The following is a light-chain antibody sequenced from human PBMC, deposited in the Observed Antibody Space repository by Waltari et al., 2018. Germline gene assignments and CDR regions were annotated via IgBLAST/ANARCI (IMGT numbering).Light chain of an antibody. Sequence: DIQMTQSPSSLSASVGDRVTITRRASQYISSYLNWYQQKPGKAPKLLMYAASSLQSGVPSRFSGSGSGTDFTLTISSLQPEDFATYYCQQSSSDPLTFGQGTKVEIK. V-gene: IGKV1-39*01. CDR1: QYISSY. CDR2: AAS. CDR3: QQSSSDPLT. J-gene: IGKJ1*01.